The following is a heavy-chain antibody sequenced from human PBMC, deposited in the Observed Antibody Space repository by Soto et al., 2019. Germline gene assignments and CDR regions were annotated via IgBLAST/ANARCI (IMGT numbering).Heavy chain of an antibody. V-gene: IGHV2-5*02. CDR1: GFSLSTSGVG. Sequence: QITLKESGPTLVKPTQTLTLTCTFSGFSLSTSGVGVGWIRQPPGKALEWLALIYWDDDKRYSTSLKSRLTITKDTSKNQVVLTMTNMDPVDTATYYCAHSRTYYDYVWGSYFPRLYFDYWGQGTLVTVSS. CDR3: AHSRTYYDYVWGSYFPRLYFDY. D-gene: IGHD3-16*01. CDR2: IYWDDDK. J-gene: IGHJ4*02.